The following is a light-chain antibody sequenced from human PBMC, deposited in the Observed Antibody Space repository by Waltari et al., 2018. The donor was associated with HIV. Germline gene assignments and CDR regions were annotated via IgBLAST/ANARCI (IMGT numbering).Light chain of an antibody. CDR1: QDISNF. V-gene: IGKV1-33*01. J-gene: IGKJ5*01. Sequence: DIQMTQSPSSLSASLGDRVTITCQASQDISNFLNWFQHKPGKAPKLLIYDASSLETGVPSRFSGSASGTYFTLTISSLQPEDIATYFCQQYDHLPITFGQGTRLEIK. CDR3: QQYDHLPIT. CDR2: DAS.